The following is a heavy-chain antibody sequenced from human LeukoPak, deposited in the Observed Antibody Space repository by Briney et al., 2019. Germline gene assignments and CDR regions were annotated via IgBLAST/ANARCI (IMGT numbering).Heavy chain of an antibody. V-gene: IGHV3-23*01. D-gene: IGHD3-3*01. CDR3: AKRGVVIRVIIVGSNKEAYYFDS. Sequence: PGGSLRLACAVSGLTLSNYGISWVRHARGRGLGWDVGISDSGGRTNYAGSVKGRFSISRHNPKITIYLQMNSLRAEDTAVYFCAKRGVVIRVIIVGSNKEAYYFDSWGQGALVTVSS. CDR2: ISDSGGRT. CDR1: GLTLSNYG. J-gene: IGHJ4*02.